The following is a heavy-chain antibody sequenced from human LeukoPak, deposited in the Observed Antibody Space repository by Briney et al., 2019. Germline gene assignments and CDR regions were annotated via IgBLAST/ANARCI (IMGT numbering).Heavy chain of an antibody. CDR2: ISYDGSNK. CDR3: ARASFITRFLEWSTSGFDY. CDR1: GFTFSSYG. J-gene: IGHJ4*02. Sequence: GGSLRLSCAASGFTFSSYGMHWVRQAPGKGLEWVAVISYDGSNKYYADSVKGRFTISRDNSKNTLYLQMNSLRAEDTAVYYCARASFITRFLEWSTSGFDYWGQGTLVTVSS. V-gene: IGHV3-30*03. D-gene: IGHD3-3*01.